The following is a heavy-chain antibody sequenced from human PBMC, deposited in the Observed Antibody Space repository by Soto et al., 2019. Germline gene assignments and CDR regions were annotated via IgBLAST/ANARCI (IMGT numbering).Heavy chain of an antibody. D-gene: IGHD5-12*01. CDR1: GFTFGTYS. J-gene: IGHJ4*02. CDR3: AKDVRPDGYWDLDS. Sequence: GGSLRLSCAASGFTFGTYSMNWVRQAPGKGLEWVSGIYGNGGGTFYADSVKGRFTISRDNSRNTLYLQMNSLRAEDTAVYYCAKDVRPDGYWDLDSWGQGTQVT. CDR2: IYGNGGGT. V-gene: IGHV3-23*01.